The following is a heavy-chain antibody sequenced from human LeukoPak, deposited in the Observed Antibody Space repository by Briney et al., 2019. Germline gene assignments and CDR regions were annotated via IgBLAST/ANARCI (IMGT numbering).Heavy chain of an antibody. J-gene: IGHJ4*02. CDR1: GFTFSXYS. CDR2: ISSSSSYI. Sequence: GGXXRLSCAASGFTFSXYSMNXVRXXPGKXLEXVSXISSSSSYIYYADSVKGRFTISRDNAKNSLYLQMNSLRAEDTAVYYCASLSGSYYGTRILTFDYWGQGTLVTVSS. V-gene: IGHV3-21*01. CDR3: ASLSGSYYGTRILTFDY. D-gene: IGHD1-26*01.